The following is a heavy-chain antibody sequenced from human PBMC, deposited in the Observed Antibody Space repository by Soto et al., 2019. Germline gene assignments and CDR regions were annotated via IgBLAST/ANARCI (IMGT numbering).Heavy chain of an antibody. CDR2: IYYSGGT. Sequence: PSETLSLTSTVSGGTISSYDWSWIRQPPGKGLEWIGYIYYSGGTNYNPSLKSRVTISVDTSKNQFSLQLSSVTAADTAVYYCARHAPGTTYDYWSQGTLVTVSS. V-gene: IGHV4-59*08. CDR1: GGTISSYD. D-gene: IGHD4-17*01. CDR3: ARHAPGTTYDY. J-gene: IGHJ4*02.